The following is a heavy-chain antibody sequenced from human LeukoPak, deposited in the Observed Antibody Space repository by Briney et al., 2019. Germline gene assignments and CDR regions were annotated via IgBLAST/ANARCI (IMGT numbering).Heavy chain of an antibody. CDR2: IKQDGSEF. CDR1: GFTFSNYW. J-gene: IGHJ6*03. D-gene: IGHD2-15*01. Sequence: GGSLSLSCAASGFTFSNYWMSWVRQVPGKGLEWVANIKQDGSEFYYVDSVKGRFTISRDNAKNSLYLQMNSLRADDTAVYYCAREHLYCSGGSCYSYYYYYMDVWGKGTTVTVSS. CDR3: AREHLYCSGGSCYSYYYYYMDV. V-gene: IGHV3-7*01.